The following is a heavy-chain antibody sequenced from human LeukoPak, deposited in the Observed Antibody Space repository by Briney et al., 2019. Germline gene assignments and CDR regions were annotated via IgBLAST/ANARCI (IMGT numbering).Heavy chain of an antibody. CDR1: GFTVSSNY. V-gene: IGHV3-53*01. Sequence: GGSLRLSCAASGFTVSSNYMSWVRQAPGKGLEWVSVIYSGGSTYYADSVKGRFTISRDNSKNTLYLQMNSLRAEDTALYYCAKKVVVGATSPYSDFQDWGQGTLVTVSS. D-gene: IGHD1-26*01. CDR3: AKKVVVGATSPYSDFQD. J-gene: IGHJ1*01. CDR2: IYSGGST.